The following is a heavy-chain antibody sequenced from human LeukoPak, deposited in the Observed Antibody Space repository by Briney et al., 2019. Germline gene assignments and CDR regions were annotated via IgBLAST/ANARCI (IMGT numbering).Heavy chain of an antibody. CDR1: GFTFSSYG. Sequence: QPGGSLRLSCAVSGFTFSSYGMHWVRQAPGKGLEWVAVIWYDGSNKYYADSVKGRFTISRDNSKNTLHLQMNSLRAEDTAVYYCAQVKTIGGIVDGIFDYWGQGTLVTVSS. CDR3: AQVKTIGGIVDGIFDY. CDR2: IWYDGSNK. J-gene: IGHJ4*02. D-gene: IGHD1-26*01. V-gene: IGHV3-33*01.